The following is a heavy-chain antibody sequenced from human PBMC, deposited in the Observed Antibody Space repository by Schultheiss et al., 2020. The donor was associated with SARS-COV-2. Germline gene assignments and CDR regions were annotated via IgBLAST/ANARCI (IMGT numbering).Heavy chain of an antibody. CDR1: GGSISSYY. CDR3: AGLNDYYYYYGMDV. CDR2: IYYSGST. Sequence: SETLSLTCTVSGGSISSYYWSWIRQPAGKGLEWIGYIYYSGSTYYNPSLKSRVTISVDTSKNQFSLKLSSVTAADTAVYYCAGLNDYYYYYGMDVWGQGTTVTVSS. J-gene: IGHJ6*02. V-gene: IGHV4-59*06. D-gene: IGHD3/OR15-3a*01.